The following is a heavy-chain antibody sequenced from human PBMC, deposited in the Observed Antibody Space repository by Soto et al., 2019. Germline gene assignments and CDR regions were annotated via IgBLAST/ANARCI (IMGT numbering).Heavy chain of an antibody. V-gene: IGHV4-59*01. CDR2: IYYSGST. CDR3: ARDRLYGLFWISDY. D-gene: IGHD2-2*03. J-gene: IGHJ4*02. CDR1: GGSISSYY. Sequence: PSETLSLTCTVSGGSISSYYWSWIRQPPGKGLEWIGYIYYSGSTNYNPSLKSRVTISVDTSKNQFSLTLSSVTPEDTAVYYCARDRLYGLFWISDYWGQGTLVTVSS.